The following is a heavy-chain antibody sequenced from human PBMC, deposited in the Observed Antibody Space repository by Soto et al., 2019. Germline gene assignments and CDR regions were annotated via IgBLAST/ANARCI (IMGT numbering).Heavy chain of an antibody. V-gene: IGHV3-53*01. J-gene: IGHJ4*02. CDR2: IYSGGST. Sequence: PGGSLRLSCAASGFTVSSNYMSWVRQAPGKGLEWVSVIYSGGSTYYADSVKGRFTISRDNSKNTLYLQMNSLRAEDTAVYYCARGDGAVAGPFDYWGQGTLVTVSS. D-gene: IGHD6-19*01. CDR3: ARGDGAVAGPFDY. CDR1: GFTVSSNY.